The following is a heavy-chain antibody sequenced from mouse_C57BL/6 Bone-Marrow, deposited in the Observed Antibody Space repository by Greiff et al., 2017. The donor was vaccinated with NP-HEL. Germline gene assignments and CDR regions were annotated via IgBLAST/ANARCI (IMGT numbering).Heavy chain of an antibody. D-gene: IGHD1-1*01. CDR3: ASYYYGSSYAMDY. Sequence: DVMLVESGGGLVKPGGSLKLSCAASGFTFSSYAMSWVRQTPAMRLEWVATISDGGSYTYSPDNVKGRFTISRDNAKNNLDLQMSHLKSEDTAMYYCASYYYGSSYAMDYWGQGTSVTVSS. CDR2: ISDGGSYT. CDR1: GFTFSSYA. J-gene: IGHJ4*01. V-gene: IGHV5-4*03.